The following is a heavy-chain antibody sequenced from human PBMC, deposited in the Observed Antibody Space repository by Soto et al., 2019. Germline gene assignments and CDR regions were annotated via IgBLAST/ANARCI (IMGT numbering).Heavy chain of an antibody. D-gene: IGHD3-22*01. J-gene: IGHJ4*02. CDR3: ARGPRITMIVVVHFLDRY. Sequence: QVQLVESGGGVVQPGRSLRLSCAASGFTFSSYAMHWVRQAPGKGLEWVAVISYDGSNKYYADSVKGRFTISRDNSKNTLYLQMNSLRAEDTAVYYCARGPRITMIVVVHFLDRYWGQGTLVTVSS. CDR2: ISYDGSNK. CDR1: GFTFSSYA. V-gene: IGHV3-30-3*01.